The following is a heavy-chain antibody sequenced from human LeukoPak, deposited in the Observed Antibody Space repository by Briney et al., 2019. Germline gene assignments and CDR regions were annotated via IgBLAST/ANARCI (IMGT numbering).Heavy chain of an antibody. J-gene: IGHJ4*02. D-gene: IGHD4-11*01. CDR1: GDTLTELS. Sequence: WASVKDSCKVSGDTLTELSMHWLRQPPGKGLEWMGTFDPEEDEIIYAQKFQGRLTMTEDTSTDTAYMDLRSLTSDDTAMYYCAAVGVGLQVFWGQGTLVTVSS. V-gene: IGHV1-24*01. CDR2: FDPEEDEI. CDR3: AAVGVGLQVF.